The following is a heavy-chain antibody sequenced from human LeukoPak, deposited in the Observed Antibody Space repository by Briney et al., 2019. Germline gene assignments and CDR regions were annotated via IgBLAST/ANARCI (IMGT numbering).Heavy chain of an antibody. V-gene: IGHV1-3*01. CDR2: INAGNGNT. D-gene: IGHD3-10*01. CDR3: ARVGPGLWFGNPTPYYYGMDV. J-gene: IGHJ6*04. Sequence: ASVKVSCKASGYTFTSYAMHWVRQAPGQRLEWMGWINAGNGNTKYSQKFQGRVTITRDTSASTAYMELSSLRSEDTAVYYCARVGPGLWFGNPTPYYYGMDVWGKGTTVTVSS. CDR1: GYTFTSYA.